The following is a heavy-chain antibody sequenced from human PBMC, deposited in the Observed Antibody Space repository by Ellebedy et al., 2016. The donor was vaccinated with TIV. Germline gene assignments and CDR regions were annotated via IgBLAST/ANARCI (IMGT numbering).Heavy chain of an antibody. J-gene: IGHJ3*02. Sequence: SVKVSXKASRGTLSSYAISWVRQAPGQGRECMGGIIPIFGTPNYAQKFQGRVTITADESTSTVYMELSSLRSEDTAVYYCARESPDSNNEGAFDIWGQGTMVTVSS. V-gene: IGHV1-69*13. D-gene: IGHD4-11*01. CDR1: RGTLSSYA. CDR2: IIPIFGTP. CDR3: ARESPDSNNEGAFDI.